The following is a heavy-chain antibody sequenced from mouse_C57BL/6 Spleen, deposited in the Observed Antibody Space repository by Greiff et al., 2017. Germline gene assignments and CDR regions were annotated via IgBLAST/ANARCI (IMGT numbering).Heavy chain of an antibody. J-gene: IGHJ4*01. CDR1: GYSITSGYY. D-gene: IGHD2-10*01. V-gene: IGHV3-6*01. Sequence: EVKLQESGPGLVKPSQSLSLTCSVTGYSITSGYYWNWIRQFPGNKLEWMGYISYDGSNNYNPSLKNRISITRDTSKNQFFLKLNSVTTEDTATYYCARDGAYYGNYEAMDYWGQGTSVTVSS. CDR2: ISYDGSN. CDR3: ARDGAYYGNYEAMDY.